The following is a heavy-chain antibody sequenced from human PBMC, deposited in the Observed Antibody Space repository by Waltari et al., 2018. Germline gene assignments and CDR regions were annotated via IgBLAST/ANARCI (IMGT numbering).Heavy chain of an antibody. CDR3: VREYDSGGAGY. CDR2: ISPSSSTI. J-gene: IGHJ4*02. V-gene: IGHV3-48*04. D-gene: IGHD3-22*01. Sequence: EVQLVESGGGLVQPGGSRSPSCSSSGFPFRRYGMNWVRQAPGKGLEWVSYISPSSSTITYADSMKGRFTISRDNAKNSLYLQMNSLRADDTAVYYCVREYDSGGAGYWGQGTLVTVSS. CDR1: GFPFRRYG.